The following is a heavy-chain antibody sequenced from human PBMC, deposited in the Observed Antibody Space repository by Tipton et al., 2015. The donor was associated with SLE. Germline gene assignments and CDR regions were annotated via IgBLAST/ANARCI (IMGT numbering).Heavy chain of an antibody. CDR2: IYYSGHT. CDR1: GGSVNGDDYY. Sequence: TLSLTCTVSGGSVNGDDYYWTWIRQSPGKGLGYIGDIYYSGHTKYNPSLKSRLTISVDTSKNQFSLKLSSVTAADTAVYYCARLGTVTTRYYYYGMDVWGQGTTVTVSS. J-gene: IGHJ6*02. V-gene: IGHV4-61*08. D-gene: IGHD4-17*01. CDR3: ARLGTVTTRYYYYGMDV.